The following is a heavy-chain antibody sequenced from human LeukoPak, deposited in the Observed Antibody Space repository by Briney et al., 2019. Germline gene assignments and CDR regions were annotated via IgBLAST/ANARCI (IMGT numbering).Heavy chain of an antibody. J-gene: IGHJ4*02. D-gene: IGHD3-22*01. V-gene: IGHV1-18*01. CDR3: ARSFLEDDSSGYDY. CDR1: GYTFTSYG. Sequence: ASVKVSCKASGYTFTSYGISWVRQAPGQGLEWMGWISAYNGNTNYTQKLQGRVTMTTDTSTSTAYMELRSLRSDDTAVYYCARSFLEDDSSGYDYWGQGTLVTVSS. CDR2: ISAYNGNT.